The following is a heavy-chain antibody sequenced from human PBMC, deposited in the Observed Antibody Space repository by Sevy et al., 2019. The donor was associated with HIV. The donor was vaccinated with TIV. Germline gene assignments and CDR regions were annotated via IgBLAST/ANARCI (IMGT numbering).Heavy chain of an antibody. CDR1: GFTFSSYG. Sequence: GGSLRLSCAASGFTFSSYGMNWVRQAPGKGLEWVAVMWYDGTNKYYADSVKGRFTISRDNSKNTLYPQMNSLRAEDTAVYYCARKWLRGGGDYYMDVWGKGTTVTVSS. J-gene: IGHJ6*03. CDR2: MWYDGTNK. D-gene: IGHD5-12*01. V-gene: IGHV3-33*08. CDR3: ARKWLRGGGDYYMDV.